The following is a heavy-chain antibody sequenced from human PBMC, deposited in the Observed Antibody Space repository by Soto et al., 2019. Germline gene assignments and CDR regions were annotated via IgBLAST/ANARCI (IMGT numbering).Heavy chain of an antibody. J-gene: IGHJ4*02. D-gene: IGHD3-22*01. CDR3: VKSQFSDSGGYPLAS. V-gene: IGHV3-30*18. CDR2: ISYDESDK. CDR1: GFTFSTYA. Sequence: QVRLVESGGGVVQPGRSLRLSCAASGFTFSTYAMHWVRQAPGKGLEWVAVISYDESDKLYADSVKGRFTISKDNSKNTLYLQMNSLRVEDTAVYYCVKSQFSDSGGYPLASWGQGTLVTVSS.